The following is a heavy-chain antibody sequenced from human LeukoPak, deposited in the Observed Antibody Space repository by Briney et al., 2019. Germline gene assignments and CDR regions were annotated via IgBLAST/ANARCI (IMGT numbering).Heavy chain of an antibody. CDR3: ARDYGSGSYGMDV. CDR2: ISGSGGST. D-gene: IGHD3-10*01. J-gene: IGHJ6*04. Sequence: GGSLRLSCAASGFTFSSYAMRWVRQAPGKGLEWVSAISGSGGSTYYVDYVKGGFTISRDNAKNTLYLQMNSLRAEDTAVYYCARDYGSGSYGMDVWGKGTTVTVSS. CDR1: GFTFSSYA. V-gene: IGHV3-23*01.